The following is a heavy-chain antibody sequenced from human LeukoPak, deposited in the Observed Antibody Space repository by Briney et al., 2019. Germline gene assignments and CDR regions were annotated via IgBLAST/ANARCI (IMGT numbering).Heavy chain of an antibody. J-gene: IGHJ4*02. CDR3: ARTYYYYDSSGYLDY. CDR2: INPNSGGT. Sequence: ASVKVSCKASGYTFTAYYMHWVRQAPGQGLEWMGWINPNSGGTNYAQKFQGRVTMTRDTSISTAYMELSRLRSDDTAVYYCARTYYYYDSSGYLDYWGQGTLVTVSS. V-gene: IGHV1-2*02. D-gene: IGHD3-22*01. CDR1: GYTFTAYY.